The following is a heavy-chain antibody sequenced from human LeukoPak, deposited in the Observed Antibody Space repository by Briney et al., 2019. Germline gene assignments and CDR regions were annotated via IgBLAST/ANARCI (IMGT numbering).Heavy chain of an antibody. J-gene: IGHJ5*02. Sequence: PSETLSLTCTVSGGSISSYYWSWIRQPPGKGLEWIGYIYYSGSTNYNPSLKSRVTISVDTSKNQFSLKLSSVTAADTAVYYCARDAWVRGVIITFNWFDPWGQGTLVTVSS. D-gene: IGHD3-10*01. CDR2: IYYSGST. V-gene: IGHV4-59*01. CDR1: GGSISSYY. CDR3: ARDAWVRGVIITFNWFDP.